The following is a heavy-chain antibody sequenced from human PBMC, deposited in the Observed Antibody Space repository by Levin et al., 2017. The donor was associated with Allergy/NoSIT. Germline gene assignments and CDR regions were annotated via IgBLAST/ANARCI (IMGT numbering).Heavy chain of an antibody. Sequence: SGPTLVKTTQTLTLTCTFSGFSLSTRGMCVSWIRQTPGKALEWLALIDWDDDKYYSTSLQTRLTISRDTSKNQVVLTMTNMDPVDTATEYCARTSYYDSSGYYSGRGWLDPWGQGTLVTVSS. CDR1: GFSLSTRGMC. CDR2: IDWDDDK. J-gene: IGHJ5*02. D-gene: IGHD3-22*01. V-gene: IGHV2-70*13. CDR3: ARTSYYDSSGYYSGRGWLDP.